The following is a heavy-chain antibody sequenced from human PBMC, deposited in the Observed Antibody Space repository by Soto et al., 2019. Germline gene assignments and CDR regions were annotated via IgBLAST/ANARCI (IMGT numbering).Heavy chain of an antibody. D-gene: IGHD4-17*01. CDR3: ARDGSYGDYLGWFDP. Sequence: SETLSLTCAVSGVSISSGGYSWSWIRQPPGKGLEWIGYIYHSGSTYYNPSLKSRVTISVDRSKNQFSLKLSSVTAADTAVYYCARDGSYGDYLGWFDPWGQGTLVNVSS. V-gene: IGHV4-30-2*01. CDR1: GVSISSGGYS. J-gene: IGHJ5*02. CDR2: IYHSGST.